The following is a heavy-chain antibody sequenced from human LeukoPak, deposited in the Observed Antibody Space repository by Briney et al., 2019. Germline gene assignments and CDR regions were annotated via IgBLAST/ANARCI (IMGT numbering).Heavy chain of an antibody. J-gene: IGHJ5*02. D-gene: IGHD6-25*01. Sequence: SETLSLTCAVSGGSISSSNWWSWVRQPPGKGLEWIGEIYHSGSTNYNPSLKSRVTISVDKSMNQFSLKLSSVTAADTAVYYCARPAARVGTNWFDPWGQGTLVTVSS. V-gene: IGHV4-4*02. CDR1: GGSISSSNW. CDR3: ARPAARVGTNWFDP. CDR2: IYHSGST.